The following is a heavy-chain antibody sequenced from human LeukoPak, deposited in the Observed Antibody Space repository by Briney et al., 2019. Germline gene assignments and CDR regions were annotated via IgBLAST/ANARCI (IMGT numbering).Heavy chain of an antibody. CDR1: GGSFSGYY. V-gene: IGHV4-34*01. J-gene: IGHJ6*02. Sequence: SETLSLTCAVYGGSFSGYYWSWIRQPPGKGLEWIGEINHSGSTNYNPSLKSRVTISVDTSKNQFSLKLSSVTAVDTAVYYCARAQMYDFWSGSYYYGMDVWGQGTTVTVSS. CDR2: INHSGST. CDR3: ARAQMYDFWSGSYYYGMDV. D-gene: IGHD3-3*01.